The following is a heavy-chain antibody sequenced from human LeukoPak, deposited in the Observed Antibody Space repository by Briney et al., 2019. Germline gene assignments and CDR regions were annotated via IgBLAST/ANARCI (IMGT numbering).Heavy chain of an antibody. CDR2: MYYSGRT. J-gene: IGHJ4*02. V-gene: IGHV4-59*08. D-gene: IGHD3-22*01. CDR1: GGSISSYY. CDR3: ARHVYDSSGYYYFDY. Sequence: SETLSLTCTVSGGSISSYYWSWIRQPPGKGLEWIGYMYYSGRTNYNPSLKSRVSISVDTSKNQFSLKLSSVTAADTAVYYCARHVYDSSGYYYFDYWGQGTLVTVSS.